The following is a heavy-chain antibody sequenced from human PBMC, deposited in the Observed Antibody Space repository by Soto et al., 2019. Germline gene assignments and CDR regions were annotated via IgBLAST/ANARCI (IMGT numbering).Heavy chain of an antibody. Sequence: EVQLVESGGGLIQPGGSLRLSCAASGFNVSNNYMNWVRQAPGKELEWVSVIYSDGTRYYADSVKGRLTISRDNSKNTVYLEMNSLRAEDTAVYYGAREWVAVTGRRPYNDWGQGTLVTVSS. D-gene: IGHD6-19*01. CDR3: AREWVAVTGRRPYND. CDR1: GFNVSNNY. V-gene: IGHV3-53*01. J-gene: IGHJ4*02. CDR2: IYSDGTR.